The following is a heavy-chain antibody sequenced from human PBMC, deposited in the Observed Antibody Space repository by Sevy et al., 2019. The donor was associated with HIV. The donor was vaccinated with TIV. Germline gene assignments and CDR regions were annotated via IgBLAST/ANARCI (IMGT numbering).Heavy chain of an antibody. CDR1: GFTFGNYA. Sequence: EGSLRLSCAASGFTFGNYAMNWVRQAPGKGLEWVSSISGSTIDTSYADSVKGRFTISRDNSQNTLYLEMNSLRAEDTAFYYCAKDRTYSLSSYYLDYWGQGTLVTVSS. J-gene: IGHJ4*02. CDR2: ISGSTIDT. D-gene: IGHD6-6*01. CDR3: AKDRTYSLSSYYLDY. V-gene: IGHV3-23*01.